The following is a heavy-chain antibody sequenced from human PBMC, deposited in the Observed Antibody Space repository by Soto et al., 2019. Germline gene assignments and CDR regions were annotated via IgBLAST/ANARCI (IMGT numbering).Heavy chain of an antibody. Sequence: QVQLVQSGAEVKKPGSSVKVSCKAAGGTFSSYAISWVRQAPGQGLEWMGGIIPIFGTANYAQKFQGRVTITADESTSTAYMELSSLRSEDTAVYYCARDHVGATTIRYFDLWGRGTLVTVSS. J-gene: IGHJ2*01. CDR1: GGTFSSYA. V-gene: IGHV1-69*01. CDR3: ARDHVGATTIRYFDL. D-gene: IGHD1-26*01. CDR2: IIPIFGTA.